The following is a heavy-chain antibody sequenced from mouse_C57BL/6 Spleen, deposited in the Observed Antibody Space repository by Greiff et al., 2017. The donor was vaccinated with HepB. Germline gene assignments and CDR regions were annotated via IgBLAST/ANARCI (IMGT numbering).Heavy chain of an antibody. Sequence: EVKVVESGAELVKPGASVKLSCTASGFNIKDYYMHWVKQRTEQGLEWIGRIDPEDGETKYAPKFQGKATITADTSSNTAYLQLSSLTSEDTAVYYCARSSDGYYLHYYAMDYWGQGTSVTVSS. D-gene: IGHD2-3*01. CDR1: GFNIKDYY. CDR2: IDPEDGET. J-gene: IGHJ4*01. V-gene: IGHV14-2*01. CDR3: ARSSDGYYLHYYAMDY.